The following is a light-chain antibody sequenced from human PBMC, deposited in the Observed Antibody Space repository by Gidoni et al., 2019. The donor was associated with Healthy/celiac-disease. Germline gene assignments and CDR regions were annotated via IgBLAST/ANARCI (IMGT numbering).Light chain of an antibody. CDR3: QQSYSRRT. Sequence: IQITQSPSSLSASVGERVPITCRASQSISSYLNLYQQKPGKAPKLLIYAASSLQSGVPSRFSGSGSGTDFTLTISSLQPEDFATYYCQQSYSRRTFGQGTKVEIK. J-gene: IGKJ1*01. CDR2: AAS. V-gene: IGKV1-39*01. CDR1: QSISSY.